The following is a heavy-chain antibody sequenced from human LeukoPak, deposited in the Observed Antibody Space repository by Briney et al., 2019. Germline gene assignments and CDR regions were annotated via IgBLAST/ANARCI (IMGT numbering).Heavy chain of an antibody. D-gene: IGHD3-10*01. Sequence: SETLSLTCTVSGGSISSYYWSWIRQPPGKGLEWIGYIYYSGSTSYNPSLKSRVTMSVDTSKNQFSLKLSSVTAADTAVYSCARGSVRGEFDPWGQGTLVTVSS. CDR1: GGSISSYY. CDR3: ARGSVRGEFDP. CDR2: IYYSGST. J-gene: IGHJ5*02. V-gene: IGHV4-59*01.